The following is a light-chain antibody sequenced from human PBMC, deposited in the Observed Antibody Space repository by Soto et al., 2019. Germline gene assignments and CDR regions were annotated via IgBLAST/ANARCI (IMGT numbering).Light chain of an antibody. Sequence: EIVLTQSPGSLSLSPGESATLSCRASQTVSSSYLAWYQQKPGQAPRLLIYSASSRATGIPDRFSGSGFGTDFTLTISRLEPEDFAVYYCQQYGSSPKTFGQGTRLEIK. CDR2: SAS. CDR1: QTVSSSY. V-gene: IGKV3-20*01. J-gene: IGKJ5*01. CDR3: QQYGSSPKT.